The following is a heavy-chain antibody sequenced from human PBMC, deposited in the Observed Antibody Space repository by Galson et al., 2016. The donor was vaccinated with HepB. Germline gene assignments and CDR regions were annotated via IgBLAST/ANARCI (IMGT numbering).Heavy chain of an antibody. J-gene: IGHJ3*02. Sequence: SETLSLTCTVSGGSIRSYYWSWIRQPAGKGLEWTGRVYTSGNTNYNPPLKSRIPMSVDTSKNQFSLKLYSVTAADTAVYYCARPLIGTRGAFDIWGQGTMVTVSS. CDR2: VYTSGNT. D-gene: IGHD2-2*01. V-gene: IGHV4-4*07. CDR1: GGSIRSYY. CDR3: ARPLIGTRGAFDI.